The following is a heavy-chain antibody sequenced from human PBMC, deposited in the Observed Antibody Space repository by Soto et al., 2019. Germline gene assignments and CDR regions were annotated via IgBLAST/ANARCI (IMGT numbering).Heavy chain of an antibody. CDR2: IVPIFGKA. CDR1: GGTFSDSV. J-gene: IGHJ4*02. V-gene: IGHV1-69*01. Sequence: QVQLVQSGAEVKKPGSSVKVSCKASGGTFSDSVTSWVRQAPGQGLEWMGGIVPIFGKANLAEKFQDRVTITADESTSTAYMELSSLRSEDSAVYYCARGRDGSNYYFDYWGQGTLVTVSS. D-gene: IGHD3-10*01. CDR3: ARGRDGSNYYFDY.